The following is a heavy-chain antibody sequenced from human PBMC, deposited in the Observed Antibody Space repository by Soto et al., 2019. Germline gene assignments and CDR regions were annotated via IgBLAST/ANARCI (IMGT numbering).Heavy chain of an antibody. Sequence: PSETLSLTCSISDDSIGPYYWTWIRQTSRKELQWIGYVYTSGSTKYNSSLKSRVTISLDASNSQFSLTMSSVTAADTGVYYCAREVVGNTWPGIFDSWGRGTLVTVSS. CDR3: AREVVGNTWPGIFDS. J-gene: IGHJ4*02. V-gene: IGHV4-4*08. CDR2: VYTSGST. CDR1: DDSIGPYY.